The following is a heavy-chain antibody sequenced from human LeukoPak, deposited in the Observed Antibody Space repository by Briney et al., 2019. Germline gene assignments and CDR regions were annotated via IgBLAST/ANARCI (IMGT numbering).Heavy chain of an antibody. CDR3: ARDLVLWFGEPLAIDY. Sequence: GGSLTLSCALSGFTFRSCSMKWARHAPGKGLEWVSSISMGGTDKFHADSGKGRFTISTDNAKNSLYLQMNRLRAEDTAVYYCARDLVLWFGEPLAIDYWGQGTLVTVSS. D-gene: IGHD3-10*01. CDR2: ISMGGTDK. V-gene: IGHV3-21*01. J-gene: IGHJ4*02. CDR1: GFTFRSCS.